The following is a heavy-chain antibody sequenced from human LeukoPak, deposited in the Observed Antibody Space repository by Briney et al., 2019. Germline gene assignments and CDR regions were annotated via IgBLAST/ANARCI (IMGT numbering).Heavy chain of an antibody. CDR3: AKGHSGYYYRSLFDS. J-gene: IGHJ4*02. Sequence: GGSLRLSCAASGFNFHNYAMYWVRQPPGKGLEWVSGISWNSGNIDYVDSVKGRFTVSRDNTKNSLFLQIDGLRTEDTALYFCAKGHSGYYYRSLFDSWGQGTLVTVSS. D-gene: IGHD3-22*01. V-gene: IGHV3-9*01. CDR1: GFNFHNYA. CDR2: ISWNSGNI.